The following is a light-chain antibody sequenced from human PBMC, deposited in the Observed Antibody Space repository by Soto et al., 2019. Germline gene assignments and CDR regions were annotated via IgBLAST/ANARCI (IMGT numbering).Light chain of an antibody. CDR1: NSDVGNYNY. J-gene: IGLJ1*01. V-gene: IGLV2-8*01. CDR3: TSYAGSNTYV. Sequence: QSALTQPPSASGSPGQSLTISCTGTNSDVGNYNYVSWYQHHPGKAPKLMIYEVSKWPSGVPDRFSGSKSGNTASLTVSGLQAEDEADYYCTSYAGSNTYVFGTGTKVTVL. CDR2: EVS.